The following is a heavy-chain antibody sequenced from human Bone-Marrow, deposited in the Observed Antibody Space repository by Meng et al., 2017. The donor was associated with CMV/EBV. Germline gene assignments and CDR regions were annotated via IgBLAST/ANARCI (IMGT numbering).Heavy chain of an antibody. CDR1: GYTFTGYY. D-gene: IGHD1-20*01. CDR3: ARDPYLTGTTGWWFDP. Sequence: SGYTFTGYYMHWVRQAPGQGLEWMGWINPNSGGTNYAQKFQGRVTMTRDTSISTAYMELSRLRSDDTAVYYCARDPYLTGTTGWWFDPWGQGTLVTVSS. J-gene: IGHJ5*02. V-gene: IGHV1-2*02. CDR2: INPNSGGT.